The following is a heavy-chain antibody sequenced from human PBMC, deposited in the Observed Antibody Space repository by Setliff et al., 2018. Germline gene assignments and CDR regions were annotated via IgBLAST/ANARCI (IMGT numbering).Heavy chain of an antibody. CDR2: IISMFGTT. CDR1: GGTFSTYA. J-gene: IGHJ6*03. Sequence: SVKVSCKASGGTFSTYAISWVRQAPGQGLEWMGGIISMFGTTNYAQKFQGRVTITTDKSTSTAYMELSSLRSEDTAIYYCARGDFYRYYMDVWGKGTTVTVSS. V-gene: IGHV1-69*05. CDR3: ARGDFYRYYMDV.